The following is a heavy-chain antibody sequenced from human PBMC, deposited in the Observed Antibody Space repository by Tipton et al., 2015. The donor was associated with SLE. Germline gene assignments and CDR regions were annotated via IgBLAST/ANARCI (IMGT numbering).Heavy chain of an antibody. V-gene: IGHV3-21*03. D-gene: IGHD3-22*01. CDR2: ISSSSSYI. CDR3: ARDSAYYYDSPVY. J-gene: IGHJ4*02. Sequence: QLVQSGGGLVKPGGSLRPSCAASGFTFSSYSMNWVRQAPGKGLEWVSSISSSSSYIYYADSVKGRFTISRDNAKNSLYLQMNSLRAEDTAVYYCARDSAYYYDSPVYWGQGTLVTVSS. CDR1: GFTFSSYS.